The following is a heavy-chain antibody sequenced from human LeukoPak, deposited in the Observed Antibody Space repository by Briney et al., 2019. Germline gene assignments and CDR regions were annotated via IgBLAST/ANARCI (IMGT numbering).Heavy chain of an antibody. CDR1: GFTFSTYS. CDR2: IRSSGSTT. D-gene: IGHD6-6*01. J-gene: IGHJ5*02. CDR3: AREQLS. V-gene: IGHV3-48*04. Sequence: GGSLRLSCAASGFTFSTYSMNWVRQAPGRGLEWLSYIRSSGSTTYYADSVKGRFTISRDNAKNLLFLQMNSLRAEDTAVYYCAREQLSWGQGTLVTVSS.